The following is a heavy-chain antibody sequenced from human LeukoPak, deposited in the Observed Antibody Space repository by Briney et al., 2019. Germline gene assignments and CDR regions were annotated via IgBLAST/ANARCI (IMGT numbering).Heavy chain of an antibody. J-gene: IGHJ6*03. CDR3: ARLGAKTVAGRAEDYYYYYMDV. CDR2: MNPNSGNT. CDR1: GYTFTGYY. D-gene: IGHD6-19*01. Sequence: GASVKVSCKASGYTFTGYYIHWVRQATGQGLEWMGWMNPNSGNTGYAQKFQGRLTMTRDTSISTAYMELSRLRSDDTAVYYCARLGAKTVAGRAEDYYYYYMDVWGKGTTVTVSS. V-gene: IGHV1-2*02.